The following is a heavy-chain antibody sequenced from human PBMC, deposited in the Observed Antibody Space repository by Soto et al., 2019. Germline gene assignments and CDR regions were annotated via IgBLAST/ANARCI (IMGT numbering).Heavy chain of an antibody. CDR1: GYSISSGYY. CDR3: ARANPLWGDHDRIAFDY. J-gene: IGHJ4*01. D-gene: IGHD2-21*01. CDR2: VYYSGRT. V-gene: IGHV4-38-2*01. Sequence: SETLSLTCAVSGYSISSGYYWSGIRQPPGKGLEWIGNVYYSGRTFYYPSLKSRVAMSVDTSKNQFSLILNSVTAADTAVYFCARANPLWGDHDRIAFDYWGHGTLVTVSS.